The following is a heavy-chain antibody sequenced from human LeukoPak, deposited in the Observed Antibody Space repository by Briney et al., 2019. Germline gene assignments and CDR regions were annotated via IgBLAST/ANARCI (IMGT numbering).Heavy chain of an antibody. Sequence: GGSLRLSCAASGFTFSSYCMHWDRQAPGKGLVWISRINSDSSSTSYEDSVKGRFTISRANATNTMYLQMNRLRAAATDDDYCAKVGIFGAFDIWGQGTMVTVSA. CDR1: GFTFSSYC. D-gene: IGHD2-21*01. V-gene: IGHV3-74*01. CDR3: AKVGIFGAFDI. J-gene: IGHJ3*02. CDR2: INSDSSST.